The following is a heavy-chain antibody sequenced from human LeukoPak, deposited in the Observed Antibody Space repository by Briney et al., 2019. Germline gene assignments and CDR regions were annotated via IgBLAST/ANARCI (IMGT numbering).Heavy chain of an antibody. D-gene: IGHD2-8*02. CDR1: GFTFSSSA. Sequence: GGSMRLSCGASGFTFSSSAMHWVRQGPGKGLEWVAYIAHHGNNKYYADSVKGRFTISRDNSKGSLYLQMNSLRADDTAVYYCAKDGSWSCTDWGQGTLVRVSS. CDR3: AKDGSWSCTD. J-gene: IGHJ4*02. V-gene: IGHV3-30*02. CDR2: IAHHGNNK.